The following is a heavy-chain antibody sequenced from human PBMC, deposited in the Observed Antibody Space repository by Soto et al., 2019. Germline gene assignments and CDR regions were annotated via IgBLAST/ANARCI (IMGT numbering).Heavy chain of an antibody. D-gene: IGHD6-6*01. CDR1: GYTFTGYY. CDR2: INPYSGGT. Sequence: ASVKVSCKVSGYTFTGYYMHWVRQAPGQGLEWMGWINPYSGGTNYAQKFQGRVTMTRDTSISTAYMELSRLRSDDTAVYYCARRSSSYYYYCMDVWRQGTTVTVSS. J-gene: IGHJ6*02. V-gene: IGHV1-2*02. CDR3: ARRSSSYYYYCMDV.